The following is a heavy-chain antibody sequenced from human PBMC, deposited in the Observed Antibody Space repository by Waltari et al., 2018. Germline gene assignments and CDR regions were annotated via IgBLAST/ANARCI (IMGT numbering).Heavy chain of an antibody. D-gene: IGHD6-25*01. CDR3: ARDDAVSGGYLDS. CDR1: GFTFTNFA. Sequence: EVQLLESGGGLVQPGGSLRLSCAASGFTFTNFAMSWVRQAPGKGLEGVSRVNGNDGRTYYIDSVEGRFTISRDNSRNTLYLQMNSLRAGDTAIYYCARDDAVSGGYLDSWGQGALVTVSS. V-gene: IGHV3-23*01. CDR2: VNGNDGRT. J-gene: IGHJ4*02.